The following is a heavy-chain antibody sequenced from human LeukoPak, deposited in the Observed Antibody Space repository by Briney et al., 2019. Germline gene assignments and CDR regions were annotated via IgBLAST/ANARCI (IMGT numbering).Heavy chain of an antibody. Sequence: SVKVSCKASGDTFTNYDINWVRQATGQGLEWMGWMSPSSGHTGYAQKFQGRVTMTRSTSISTAYMELSSLRSEDTAVYYCARGPPNWGFDYWGQGTLVTVSS. CDR1: GDTFTNYD. V-gene: IGHV1-8*01. CDR2: MSPSSGHT. J-gene: IGHJ4*02. D-gene: IGHD7-27*01. CDR3: ARGPPNWGFDY.